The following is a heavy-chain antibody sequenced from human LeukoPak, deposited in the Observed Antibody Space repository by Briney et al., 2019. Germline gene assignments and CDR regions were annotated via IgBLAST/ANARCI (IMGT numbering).Heavy chain of an antibody. Sequence: GGSLRLSCAASGFTFNSYAMGWVRQAPGKGLEWVSAISGSGGSRYYADSVKGRFTISRDNSKNTLYLQMNSLRAEDTAVYYCARDRRDYYDSSGNIDYWGQGTLVTVSS. CDR3: ARDRRDYYDSSGNIDY. D-gene: IGHD3-22*01. V-gene: IGHV3-23*01. J-gene: IGHJ4*02. CDR1: GFTFNSYA. CDR2: ISGSGGSR.